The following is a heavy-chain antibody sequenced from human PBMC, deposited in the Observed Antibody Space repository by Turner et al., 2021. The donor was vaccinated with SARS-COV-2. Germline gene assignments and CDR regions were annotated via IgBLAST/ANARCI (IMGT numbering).Heavy chain of an antibody. CDR3: AKDLITGIYYYYYGMDV. Sequence: QLVESGGGLVQPGGFLGLPLGGSGFTFSSYAMSWVRQAPGKGLEWVSVISGSGGGTYYADSVKGRFTISRDNSKNTLYLQMNSLRAEDTAVYYCAKDLITGIYYYYYGMDVWGQGTTVTVSS. CDR1: GFTFSSYA. J-gene: IGHJ6*02. D-gene: IGHD1-20*01. CDR2: ISGSGGGT. V-gene: IGHV3-23*04.